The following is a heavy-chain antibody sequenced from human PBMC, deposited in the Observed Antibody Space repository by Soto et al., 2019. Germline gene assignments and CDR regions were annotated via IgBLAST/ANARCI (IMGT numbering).Heavy chain of an antibody. Sequence: QVQLVESVGGVVQPGRSLRLSCAASGFNFSSYVMHWVRQAPGKGLEWVAVIWYDGGNKYYADSVKGRFTISRDNSKNTLYLQMNSLRAEDTAVYYCARDGQWLPRDGLRSSYYFDYWGQGTLVTVSS. CDR1: GFNFSSYV. D-gene: IGHD6-19*01. J-gene: IGHJ4*02. V-gene: IGHV3-33*01. CDR3: ARDGQWLPRDGLRSSYYFDY. CDR2: IWYDGGNK.